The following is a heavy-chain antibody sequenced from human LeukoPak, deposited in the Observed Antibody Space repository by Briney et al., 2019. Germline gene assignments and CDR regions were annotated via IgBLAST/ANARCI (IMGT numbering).Heavy chain of an antibody. CDR3: ARGRNRQDYGGNSGNDY. D-gene: IGHD4-23*01. CDR1: GASISSHY. CDR2: IYNSGST. J-gene: IGHJ4*02. Sequence: PSETLSLTCTVSGASISSHYWSWIRQPAGKGLEWIGRIYNSGSTNYNPSLKSRVTMSVDTSKNQISLKLSSVTAADTAVYYCARGRNRQDYGGNSGNDYWGQGTLVTVSS. V-gene: IGHV4-4*07.